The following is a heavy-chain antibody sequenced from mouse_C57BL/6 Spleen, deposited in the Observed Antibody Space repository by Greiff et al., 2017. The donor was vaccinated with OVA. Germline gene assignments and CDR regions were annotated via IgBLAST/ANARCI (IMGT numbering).Heavy chain of an antibody. V-gene: IGHV1-50*01. J-gene: IGHJ2*01. CDR2: IDPSDSYT. Sequence: QVQLKQPGAELVKPGASVKLSCKASGYTFTSYWMPWVKQRPGQGLEWIGEIDPSDSYTNYNQKFKGKATLTVDTSSSTAYMQLSSLTSEDSAVYYCARSSSYCFDYWGQGTTLTVSS. D-gene: IGHD1-1*01. CDR1: GYTFTSYW. CDR3: ARSSSYCFDY.